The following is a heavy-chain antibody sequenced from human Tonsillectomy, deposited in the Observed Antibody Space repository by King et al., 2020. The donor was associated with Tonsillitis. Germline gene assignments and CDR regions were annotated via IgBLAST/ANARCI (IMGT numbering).Heavy chain of an antibody. V-gene: IGHV3-30*01. J-gene: IGHJ4*02. Sequence: VQLVESGGGVVQPGKSLRLSCAASGFTFSSYAVHWVRQAPGKGLEWVAFISYDGSIKYYADSVKGRFSISRDNSKNTLYLQMNSLRAEDTALYYCARDPFLYYDFWSGSRYFDYWGQGTLVTVSS. CDR2: ISYDGSIK. D-gene: IGHD3-3*01. CDR1: GFTFSSYA. CDR3: ARDPFLYYDFWSGSRYFDY.